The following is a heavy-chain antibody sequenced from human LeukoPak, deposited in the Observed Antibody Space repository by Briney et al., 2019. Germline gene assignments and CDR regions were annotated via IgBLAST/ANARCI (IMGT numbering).Heavy chain of an antibody. CDR2: IYPGDSDT. V-gene: IGHV5-51*01. CDR3: ARANTGWTAMVAHFDY. CDR1: GYSFTSYW. Sequence: GESLKISCKGSGYSFTSYWIGWVRQMPGKGLGWMGIIYPGDSDTRYSPSFQGQVTISADKSISTAYLQWSSLKASDTAMYYCARANTGWTAMVAHFDYWGQGTLVTVSS. D-gene: IGHD5-18*01. J-gene: IGHJ4*02.